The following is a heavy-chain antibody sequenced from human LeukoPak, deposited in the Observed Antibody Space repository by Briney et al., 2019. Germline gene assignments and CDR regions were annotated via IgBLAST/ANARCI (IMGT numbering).Heavy chain of an antibody. V-gene: IGHV1-58*02. CDR1: GFTFTSSA. Sequence: SVKVSCKASGFTFTSSAMQWVRQARGQRLEWIGWIAVGSGNTNYAQKFQERVTITRDMSTSTAYMELRSLRSDDTAVYYCARGYGSGSYDFDYWGQGTLVTVSS. J-gene: IGHJ4*02. D-gene: IGHD3-10*01. CDR2: IAVGSGNT. CDR3: ARGYGSGSYDFDY.